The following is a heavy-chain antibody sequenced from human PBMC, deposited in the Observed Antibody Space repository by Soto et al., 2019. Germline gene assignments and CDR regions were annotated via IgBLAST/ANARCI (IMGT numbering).Heavy chain of an antibody. V-gene: IGHV1-69*13. CDR1: GGTFSSYA. D-gene: IGHD2-2*02. Sequence: ASVKVSCKASGGTFSSYAISWVRQAPGQGLEWMGGIIPIFGTANYAQKFQGRVTITADESTSTAYMELSSLRSEDTAVYYCARDKYTRTLGAFDIWGQGTMVTV. J-gene: IGHJ3*02. CDR2: IIPIFGTA. CDR3: ARDKYTRTLGAFDI.